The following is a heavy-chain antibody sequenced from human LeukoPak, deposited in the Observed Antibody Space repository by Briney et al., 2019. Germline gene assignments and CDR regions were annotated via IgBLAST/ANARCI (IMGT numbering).Heavy chain of an antibody. CDR2: INPNSGGT. J-gene: IGHJ2*01. V-gene: IGHV1-2*02. CDR1: GYTFTGYY. Sequence: ASVKVSCMASGYTFTGYYMHWVRQAPGQGLEWMGWINPNSGGTNYAQKFQGRVTMTRDTSISTAYMELSRLRSDDTAVYYCARVHNGDYVYWYFDLWGRGTLVTVSS. D-gene: IGHD4-17*01. CDR3: ARVHNGDYVYWYFDL.